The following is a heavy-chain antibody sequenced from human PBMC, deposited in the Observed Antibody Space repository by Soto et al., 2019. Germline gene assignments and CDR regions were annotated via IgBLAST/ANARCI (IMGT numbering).Heavy chain of an antibody. J-gene: IGHJ4*02. V-gene: IGHV5-51*01. CDR2: IYPGDSDT. D-gene: IGHD3-9*01. CDR1: GYSFTSYW. CDR3: ARSSGIRYFDWLPRYYFDY. Sequence: PGESLKISCKGSGYSFTSYWIGWVRQMPGKGLEWMGIIYPGDSDTRYSPSFQGQVTISADKSISTAYLQWSSLKASDTAMYYCARSSGIRYFDWLPRYYFDYWGQGTLVTVSS.